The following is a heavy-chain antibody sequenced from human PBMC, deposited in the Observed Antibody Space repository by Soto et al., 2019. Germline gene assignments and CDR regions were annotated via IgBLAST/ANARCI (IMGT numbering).Heavy chain of an antibody. V-gene: IGHV4-30-4*01. CDR2: IYYSGST. CDR1: GGSISSGDYY. J-gene: IGHJ4*02. D-gene: IGHD3-22*01. CDR3: ARVIRERYYYDSSGYYYFDY. Sequence: SSETLSLTCTVSGGSISSGDYYWSWIRQPPGKGLEWIGYIYYSGSTYYNPSLKSRVTISVDTSKNQFSLKLSSVTAADTAVYYCARVIRERYYYDSSGYYYFDYWGQGTLVTVSS.